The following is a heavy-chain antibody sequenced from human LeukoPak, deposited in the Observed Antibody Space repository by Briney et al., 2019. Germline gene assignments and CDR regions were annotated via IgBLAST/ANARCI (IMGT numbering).Heavy chain of an antibody. D-gene: IGHD3-10*01. J-gene: IGHJ4*02. V-gene: IGHV3-30*18. Sequence: GGSLRLSCAASGSSLSNYGMHWVRQAPGKGLEWVSVISYDGSNQYYGDSVKGRFTISRDNSKNTLYLQMNFLRAEDTAVYHCAKEDYDGSGSYLGYWGQGTLVTVSS. CDR3: AKEDYDGSGSYLGY. CDR2: ISYDGSNQ. CDR1: GSSLSNYG.